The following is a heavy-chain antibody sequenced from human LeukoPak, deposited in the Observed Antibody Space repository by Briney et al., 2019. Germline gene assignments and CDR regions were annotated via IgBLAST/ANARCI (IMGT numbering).Heavy chain of an antibody. D-gene: IGHD2-8*01. CDR2: ISSSGSTI. J-gene: IGHJ4*02. Sequence: GGSLRLSCAASGFTFSDYYMSWIRQAPGKGLEWVSYISSSGSTIYYADSVKGRFTISRDNAKNSLYLQMNSLRAEDTAVYYCARPPIMVCAYVDYWGQGTLVTVSS. CDR3: ARPPIMVCAYVDY. V-gene: IGHV3-11*04. CDR1: GFTFSDYY.